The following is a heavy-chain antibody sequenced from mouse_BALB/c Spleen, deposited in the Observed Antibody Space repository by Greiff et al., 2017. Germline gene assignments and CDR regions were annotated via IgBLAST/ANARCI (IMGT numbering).Heavy chain of an antibody. Sequence: DVMLVESGGGLVKPGGSLKLSCAASGFTFSSYAMSWVRQSPEKRLEWVAEISSGGSYTYYPDTVTGRFTISRDNAKNTLYLEMSSLRSEDTAMYYCARDRSGTGYAMDYWGQGTSVTVSS. CDR3: ARDRSGTGYAMDY. CDR2: ISSGGSYT. D-gene: IGHD3-3*01. J-gene: IGHJ4*01. V-gene: IGHV5-9-4*01. CDR1: GFTFSSYA.